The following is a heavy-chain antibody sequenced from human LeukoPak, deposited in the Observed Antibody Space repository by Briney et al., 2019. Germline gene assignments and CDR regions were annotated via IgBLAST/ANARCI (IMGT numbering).Heavy chain of an antibody. V-gene: IGHV3-23*01. CDR3: ARDWRADY. CDR2: IGNSGAGT. Sequence: XVRQAPXXGLEWVSAIGNSGAGTKYADSVKGRFTISRDNSKNTLYLQMNSLRAEDTAVYYCARDWRADYWGQGTLVTVSS. J-gene: IGHJ4*02.